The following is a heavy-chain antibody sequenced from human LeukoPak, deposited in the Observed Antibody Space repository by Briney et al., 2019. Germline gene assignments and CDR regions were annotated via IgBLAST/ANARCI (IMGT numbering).Heavy chain of an antibody. D-gene: IGHD6-19*01. J-gene: IGHJ4*02. CDR3: ARDGLAVAPGPLVDY. CDR2: INSDGSNT. CDR1: GFTFSSYW. V-gene: IGHV3-74*01. Sequence: GGSLRLSCAASGFTFSSYWMHWVRQAPGKGLVWLSRINSDGSNTRYADSVKGRFTISRDNAKNTLYLQMNSLRAEDTAVYYCARDGLAVAPGPLVDYWGQGTLVTVSS.